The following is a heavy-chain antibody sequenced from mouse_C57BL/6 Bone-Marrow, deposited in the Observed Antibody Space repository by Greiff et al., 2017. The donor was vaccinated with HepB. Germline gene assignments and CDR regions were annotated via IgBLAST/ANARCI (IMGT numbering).Heavy chain of an antibody. CDR1: GFTFSSYA. Sequence: DVMLVESGGGLVKPGGSLKLSCAASGFTFSSYAMSWVRQTPEKRLEWVATISDGGSYTYYPDNVKGRFTISRDNAKNNLYLQMSHLKSEDTAMYYCARDPPTGPYFDYWGQGTTLTVSS. V-gene: IGHV5-4*01. CDR3: ARDPPTGPYFDY. J-gene: IGHJ2*01. CDR2: ISDGGSYT. D-gene: IGHD4-1*02.